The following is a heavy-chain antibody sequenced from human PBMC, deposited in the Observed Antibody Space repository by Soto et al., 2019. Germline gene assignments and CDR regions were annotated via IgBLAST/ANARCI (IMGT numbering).Heavy chain of an antibody. CDR2: ISTSSSYL. V-gene: IGHV3-21*01. Sequence: EVQLVEAGGGLVKPGGSLRLSCAASGFTFSSYSMNWVRQAPGKGLEWVSSISTSSSYLYYADSVKGRFPISRDNAKNSLSLQMNSLRAEYTAVYYCTRAGDYLGQGTLVTVSS. CDR1: GFTFSSYS. J-gene: IGHJ4*02. CDR3: TRAGDY.